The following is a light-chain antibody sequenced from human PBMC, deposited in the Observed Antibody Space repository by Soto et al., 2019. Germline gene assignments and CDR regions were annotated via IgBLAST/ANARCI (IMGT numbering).Light chain of an antibody. V-gene: IGKV3-15*01. CDR3: QQFNNWPLT. J-gene: IGKJ4*01. CDR2: GAF. Sequence: EIVMTQSPATLSVSPGERATLSCRASQSVGSDLAWYQQKPAQAPRLLIYGAFTRATGVPARFSGSGSGTAFTLTISSLQSEDFAVCYCQQFNNWPLTFGGGNKVEIK. CDR1: QSVGSD.